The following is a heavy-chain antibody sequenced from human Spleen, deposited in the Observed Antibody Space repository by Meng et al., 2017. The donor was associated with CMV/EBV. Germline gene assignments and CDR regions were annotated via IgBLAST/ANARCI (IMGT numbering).Heavy chain of an antibody. CDR2: INGDGTEI. CDR3: AREGYDSP. J-gene: IGHJ5*02. V-gene: IGHV3-74*01. Sequence: GGSLRLSCAASGFTFSSYWMDWVRQVPGKGLVWVSRINGDGTEITYADSVKGRCTVFRGNDKNMLYLQMNSLRADDTAIYYCAREGYDSPWGQGALVTVSS. D-gene: IGHD3-22*01. CDR1: GFTFSSYW.